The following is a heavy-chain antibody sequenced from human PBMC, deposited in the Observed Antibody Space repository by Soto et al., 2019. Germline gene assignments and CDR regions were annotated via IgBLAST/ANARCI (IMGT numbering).Heavy chain of an antibody. D-gene: IGHD3-3*01. CDR2: IIPIFGTA. V-gene: IGHV1-69*06. Sequence: SVKVSCKASGGTFSSYAISWVRQAPGQGLEWMGGIIPIFGTANYAQKFQGRVTITADKSTSTAYMELSSLRSEDTAVYYCARKDRKIFGVVIADYYYGMDVWGQGTTVTVSS. J-gene: IGHJ6*02. CDR3: ARKDRKIFGVVIADYYYGMDV. CDR1: GGTFSSYA.